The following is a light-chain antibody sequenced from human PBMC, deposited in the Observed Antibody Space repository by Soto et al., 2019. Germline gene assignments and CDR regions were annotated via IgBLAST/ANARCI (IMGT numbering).Light chain of an antibody. CDR1: SSNIGNNA. V-gene: IGLV1-36*01. CDR3: AAWDDSLNGPV. CDR2: YDD. J-gene: IGLJ2*01. Sequence: QSVLTQPPSVSEAPRQRVTIXCSGSSSNIGNNAVNWYQQLPGKAPKLLIYYDDLLPSGVSDRFSGSKSGTSASLAISGLQSEDEADYYCAAWDDSLNGPVFGGGTKLTVL.